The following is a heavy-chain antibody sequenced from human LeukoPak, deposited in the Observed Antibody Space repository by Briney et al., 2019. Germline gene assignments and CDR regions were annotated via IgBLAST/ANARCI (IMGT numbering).Heavy chain of an antibody. CDR2: INTNTGNP. D-gene: IGHD3-10*01. V-gene: IGHV7-4-1*02. CDR1: GYTFTSYA. Sequence: GASVKVSCKASGYTFTSYAMNWVRQAPGQGLEWMGWINTNTGNPTYAQGFTGRFVFSLDTSVSAAYLQISSLKAEDTAVYYCATEQQYITMVRGVFDYWGQGTLVTVSS. J-gene: IGHJ4*02. CDR3: ATEQQYITMVRGVFDY.